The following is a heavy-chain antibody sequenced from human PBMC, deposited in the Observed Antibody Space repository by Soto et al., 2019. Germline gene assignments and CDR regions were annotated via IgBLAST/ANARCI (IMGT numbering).Heavy chain of an antibody. CDR2: ISYDGSNK. Sequence: QVQLVGSGGGVVQPGRSLRLSCAASGFTFSSYAMHWVRQAPGKGLEWVAVISYDGSNKYYADSVKGRFTISRDNSKNTLYLQMNSLRAEDTAVYYCARAYEGDYFDYWGQGTLVTVSS. D-gene: IGHD3-16*01. J-gene: IGHJ4*02. V-gene: IGHV3-30-3*01. CDR1: GFTFSSYA. CDR3: ARAYEGDYFDY.